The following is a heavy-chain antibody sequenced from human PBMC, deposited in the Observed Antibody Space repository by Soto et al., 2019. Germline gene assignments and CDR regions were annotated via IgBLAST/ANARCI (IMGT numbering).Heavy chain of an antibody. CDR1: GFTFSSYA. D-gene: IGHD2-15*01. V-gene: IGHV3-30-3*01. CDR2: ISYDGSNK. Sequence: GGSLRLSCAASGFTFSSYAMHWVRQSPGKGLEWVAVISYDGSNKYYADSVKGRFTISRDNSKNTLYLQMNSLRAEDTAVYYCARGLGYCSGGSCYVGPNWFDPWGQGTLVTVSS. CDR3: ARGLGYCSGGSCYVGPNWFDP. J-gene: IGHJ5*02.